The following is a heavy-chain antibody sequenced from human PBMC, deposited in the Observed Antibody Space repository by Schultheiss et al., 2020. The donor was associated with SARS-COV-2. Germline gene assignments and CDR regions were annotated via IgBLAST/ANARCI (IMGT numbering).Heavy chain of an antibody. V-gene: IGHV4-61*01. J-gene: IGHJ6*02. D-gene: IGHD3-3*01. CDR1: GGSVSSGSYY. CDR3: ARNLYYDFWSGYTPYYYYGMDV. CDR2: IYYSGST. Sequence: SETLSLTCTVSGGSVSSGSYYWSWIRQPPGKGLEWIGYIYYSGSTNYNPSLKSRVTISVDTSKNQFSLKLSSVTAADTAVYYCARNLYYDFWSGYTPYYYYGMDVWGQGTTVTVSS.